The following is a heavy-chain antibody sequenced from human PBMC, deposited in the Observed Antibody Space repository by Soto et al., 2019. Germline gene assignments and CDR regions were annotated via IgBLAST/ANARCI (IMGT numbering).Heavy chain of an antibody. D-gene: IGHD3-22*01. CDR3: ARQLDSSGYYWAI. J-gene: IGHJ3*02. V-gene: IGHV5-10-1*01. Sequence: LGESLKISCKGSGYSFTSYWISWVRQMPGKGLEWMGRIDPSDSYTNYSPSFQGHVTISADKSISTAYLQWSSLKASDTAMYYCARQLDSSGYYWAIWGQGTMVTVSS. CDR1: GYSFTSYW. CDR2: IDPSDSYT.